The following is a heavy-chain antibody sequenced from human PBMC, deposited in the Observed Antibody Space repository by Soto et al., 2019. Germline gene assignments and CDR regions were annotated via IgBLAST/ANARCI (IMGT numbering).Heavy chain of an antibody. Sequence: QVQLVQSGAEVKKPGSSVKVSCKASGGTFSSYAISWVRQAPGQGLEWMGGIIPIFGTANYAQKFRGRVTITADESTSTAYMELSSLRSEDTAVYYCARPNMITFGGVIVAPLGVWGQGTMVTVSS. CDR1: GGTFSSYA. CDR2: IIPIFGTA. V-gene: IGHV1-69*01. D-gene: IGHD3-16*02. CDR3: ARPNMITFGGVIVAPLGV. J-gene: IGHJ3*01.